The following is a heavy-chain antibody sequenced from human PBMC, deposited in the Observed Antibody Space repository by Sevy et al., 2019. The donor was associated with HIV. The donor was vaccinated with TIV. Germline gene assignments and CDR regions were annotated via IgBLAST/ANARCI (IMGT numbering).Heavy chain of an antibody. CDR2: INYNWIT. J-gene: IGHJ4*02. V-gene: IGHV4-39*01. Sequence: SETLSLTCTVSGASISSSGHYWGWIRQPPGKGLEWIASINYNWITFYNPSLKSRVTISADTSKNQFSLDLNSVTAADTAIYFCAGPILTYNNGWNYYDYWGQGTVVTVSS. CDR3: AGPILTYNNGWNYYDY. D-gene: IGHD6-19*01. CDR1: GASISSSGHY.